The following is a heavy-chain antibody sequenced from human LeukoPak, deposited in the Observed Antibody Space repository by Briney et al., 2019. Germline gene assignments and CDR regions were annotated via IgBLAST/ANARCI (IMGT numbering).Heavy chain of an antibody. CDR2: ISSSGSTI. J-gene: IGHJ4*02. D-gene: IGHD3-22*01. CDR1: GFTFSSYE. V-gene: IGHV3-48*03. CDR3: ARSRGDYYYDSSGLSYFDY. Sequence: PGGSLRLSGAASGFTFSSYEMNWVRQAPGKGLEWVSYISSSGSTIYYADSVKGRFTISRDNAKNSLYLQMNSLRAEDTAVYYCARSRGDYYYDSSGLSYFDYWGQGTLVTVSS.